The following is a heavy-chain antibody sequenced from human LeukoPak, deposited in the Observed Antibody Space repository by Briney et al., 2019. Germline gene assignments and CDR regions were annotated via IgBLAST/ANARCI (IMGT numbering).Heavy chain of an antibody. CDR3: ARDLGASTSGGIAAAGTCWFDP. Sequence: GASVKVSCKASGYTFTGYYMHWVRQAPGQGLEWMGWINPNSGGTNYAQKFQGRATMTRDTSISTAYMELSRLRSDDTAVYYCARDLGASTSGGIAAAGTCWFDPWGQGTLVTVSS. CDR1: GYTFTGYY. V-gene: IGHV1-2*02. CDR2: INPNSGGT. J-gene: IGHJ5*02. D-gene: IGHD6-13*01.